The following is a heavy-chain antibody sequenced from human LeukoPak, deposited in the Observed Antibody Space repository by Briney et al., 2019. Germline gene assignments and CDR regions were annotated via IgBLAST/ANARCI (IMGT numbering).Heavy chain of an antibody. CDR2: IYYSGST. D-gene: IGHD3-22*01. CDR3: AKSSGYYFDY. V-gene: IGHV4-61*05. Sequence: SETLSLTCTVSGGSISSISYYWGWIRQPPGKGLEWIGYIYYSGSTNYNPSLKSRVTISVDTSKNQFSLKLSSVTAADTAVYYCAKSSGYYFDYWGQGTLVTVSS. J-gene: IGHJ4*02. CDR1: GGSISSISYY.